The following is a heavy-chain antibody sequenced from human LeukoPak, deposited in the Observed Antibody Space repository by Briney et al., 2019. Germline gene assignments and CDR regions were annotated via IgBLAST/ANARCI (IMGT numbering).Heavy chain of an antibody. CDR3: IRDFRSADL. J-gene: IGHJ5*02. V-gene: IGHV3-74*01. Sequence: GGSLRLSCAVSGFTFSGFWMSWSRQAPGKGLVWVSRIYVDGRTTNYADSVKGRFTISRDNAKNTVYLEMNSLSVEDTATYYCIRDFRSADLWGQGTLVTVTS. CDR1: GFTFSGFW. CDR2: IYVDGRTT.